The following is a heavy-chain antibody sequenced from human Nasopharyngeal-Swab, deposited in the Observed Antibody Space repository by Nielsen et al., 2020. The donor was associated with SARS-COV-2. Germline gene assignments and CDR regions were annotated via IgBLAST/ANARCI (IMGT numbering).Heavy chain of an antibody. J-gene: IGHJ3*02. V-gene: IGHV3-74*01. CDR1: GFTVSTYW. CDR3: IRNSYSGSYGAFDI. D-gene: IGHD1-26*01. CDR2: LSTDGRST. Sequence: GGSLRLSCATSGFTVSTYWLHWVRQAPGKGPVWIARLSTDGRSTDYADSVKGRFTISRDDVKNTLYVQMNSLRVEDTAVYYCIRNSYSGSYGAFDIWGQGTMVTVSS.